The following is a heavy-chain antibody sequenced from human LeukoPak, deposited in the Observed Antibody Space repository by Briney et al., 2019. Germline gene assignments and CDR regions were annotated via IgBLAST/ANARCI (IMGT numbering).Heavy chain of an antibody. J-gene: IGHJ4*02. V-gene: IGHV3-23*01. CDR2: ISGSGGST. CDR1: GFTFSSYA. D-gene: IGHD1-26*01. CDR3: AKRGSYNSL. Sequence: GGSLSLSCAASGFTFSSYAMSWVRQAPGKGLEWVSAISGSGGSTYYADSEKDRFTISRDNSKNALYLQMNSLRAEDTAVYYCAKRGSYNSLWGQETLVTVSS.